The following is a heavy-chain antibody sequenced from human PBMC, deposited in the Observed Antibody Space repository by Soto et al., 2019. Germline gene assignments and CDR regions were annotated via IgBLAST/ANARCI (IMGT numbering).Heavy chain of an antibody. J-gene: IGHJ5*02. CDR2: ISYDGSNK. Sequence: GGSLRLSCAASVFTLSSYGMHWVRQAPGKGLEWVAVISYDGSNKYYADSVKGRFTISRDNSKNTLYLQMNSLRAEGTAVYYCARDVEDTAMGPRGNWFDPWGQGTLVTVSS. CDR1: VFTLSSYG. CDR3: ARDVEDTAMGPRGNWFDP. D-gene: IGHD5-18*01. V-gene: IGHV3-30*03.